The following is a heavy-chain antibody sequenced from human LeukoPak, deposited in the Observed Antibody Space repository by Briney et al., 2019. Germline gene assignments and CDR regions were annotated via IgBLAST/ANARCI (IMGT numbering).Heavy chain of an antibody. D-gene: IGHD3-22*01. V-gene: IGHV1-8*01. CDR2: MNPNSGNT. Sequence: GASVKVSCKASGYTFTSFDINWVRQATGQGLEWMGWMNPNSGNTGYAQKFQGRVTMTRNTSISTAYMELSSLRSEDTAVYYCARPYRPYYYDSSGYDPFFQHWGQGTLVTVSS. CDR1: GYTFTSFD. J-gene: IGHJ1*01. CDR3: ARPYRPYYYDSSGYDPFFQH.